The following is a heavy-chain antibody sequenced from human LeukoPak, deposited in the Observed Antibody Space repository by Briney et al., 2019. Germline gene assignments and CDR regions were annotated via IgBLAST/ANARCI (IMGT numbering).Heavy chain of an antibody. Sequence: ASVKVSCKASGYTFTGYYMHWVRQAPGQGLEWMGWINPNSGGTNYAQKFQGRVTMTRDTSISTAYMELSRLRSDDTAVYYCTVVPTDTAMVKGLDYWGQGTLVTVSS. CDR3: TVVPTDTAMVKGLDY. CDR1: GYTFTGYY. CDR2: INPNSGGT. D-gene: IGHD5-18*01. V-gene: IGHV1-2*02. J-gene: IGHJ4*02.